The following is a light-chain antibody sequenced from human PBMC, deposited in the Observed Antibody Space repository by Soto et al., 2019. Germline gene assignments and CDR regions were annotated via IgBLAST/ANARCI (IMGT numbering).Light chain of an antibody. Sequence: EIVLTQSPCTLSLSPGERAALSCRASQSVSSKFLAWYQQKPGQAPRLLIYAASNRATGIPDRFSGSGSGTEFTLTISSLQSEDFAVYYCQQYNNWPPWTFGQGTKVDI. V-gene: IGKV3D-15*01. CDR2: AAS. CDR1: QSVSSKF. CDR3: QQYNNWPPWT. J-gene: IGKJ1*01.